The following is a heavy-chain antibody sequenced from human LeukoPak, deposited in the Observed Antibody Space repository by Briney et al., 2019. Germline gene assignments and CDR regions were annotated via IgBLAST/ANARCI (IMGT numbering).Heavy chain of an antibody. J-gene: IGHJ4*02. Sequence: ASVKVSCKASGYTFTGYYIHWVRQAPGQGLEWMGWMNPSSGDTSYAQKFQGRVTMTRDTSISTAYMELTRLRSDDSAVYYCAREPGDGGYDYFDYWGQGSLVTVST. V-gene: IGHV1-2*02. D-gene: IGHD5-12*01. CDR2: MNPSSGDT. CDR3: AREPGDGGYDYFDY. CDR1: GYTFTGYY.